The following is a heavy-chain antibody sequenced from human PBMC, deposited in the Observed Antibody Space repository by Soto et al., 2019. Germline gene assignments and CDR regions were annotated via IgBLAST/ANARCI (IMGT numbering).Heavy chain of an antibody. V-gene: IGHV3-11*01. D-gene: IGHD6-6*01. CDR2: ISSSGSTI. J-gene: IGHJ5*02. CDR3: ARASIAARPFPCFDP. CDR1: VFTFSDYY. Sequence: GGSLRLSCASSVFTFSDYYMSWIRQAPGKGLEWVSYISSSGSTIYYADSVKGRFTISRDNAKNSLYLQMNSLRAEDTAVYYCARASIAARPFPCFDPWGQGTLVTVSS.